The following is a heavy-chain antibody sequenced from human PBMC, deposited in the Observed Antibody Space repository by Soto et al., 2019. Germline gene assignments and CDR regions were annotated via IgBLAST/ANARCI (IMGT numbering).Heavy chain of an antibody. CDR2: ICHTGST. CDR1: GVSISSSSYC. J-gene: IGHJ4*02. D-gene: IGHD6-13*01. Sequence: QLHLQESGPGLVKPSETLSLTCTVSGVSISSSSYCWGWVRQPPGKGLEWIGSICHTGSTYYSPSLKSRVTISVDSSKSRISLKVNSVTAADTAVHYCTREWQQLGTPFDYWGQGTLVTVSS. V-gene: IGHV4-39*02. CDR3: TREWQQLGTPFDY.